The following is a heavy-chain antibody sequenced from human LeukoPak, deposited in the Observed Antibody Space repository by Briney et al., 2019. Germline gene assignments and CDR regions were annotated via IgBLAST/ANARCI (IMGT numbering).Heavy chain of an antibody. CDR1: GGSFSGYY. V-gene: IGHV4-34*01. J-gene: IGHJ5*02. CDR2: INHSGST. Sequence: TSETLSLTCAVYGGSFSGYYWSWIRQPPGKGLEWIGEINHSGSTNYNPSLKSRVTISVDTSKNQFSLKLSSVTAADTAVYYCARLHRKQWLVRWFDPWGQGTLVTVSS. CDR3: ARLHRKQWLVRWFDP. D-gene: IGHD6-19*01.